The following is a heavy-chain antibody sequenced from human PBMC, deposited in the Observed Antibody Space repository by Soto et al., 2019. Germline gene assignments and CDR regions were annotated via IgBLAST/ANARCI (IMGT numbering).Heavy chain of an antibody. CDR3: ARESGPYYDFWSGYYPRVGEDYYYYGMDV. CDR2: ISAYNGNT. V-gene: IGHV1-18*04. CDR1: GYTFTSYG. J-gene: IGHJ6*02. Sequence: ASVEVSCEASGYTFTSYGISWVRQAPGEGLEWMGWISAYNGNTNYAQKLQGRVTMTTDTSTSTAYMELRSLRSDDTAVYYCARESGPYYDFWSGYYPRVGEDYYYYGMDVWGQGTTVTVSS. D-gene: IGHD3-3*01.